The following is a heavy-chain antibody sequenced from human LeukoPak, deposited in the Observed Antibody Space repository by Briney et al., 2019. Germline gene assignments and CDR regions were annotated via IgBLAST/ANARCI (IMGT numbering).Heavy chain of an antibody. D-gene: IGHD3-10*01. CDR3: ARDPGY. V-gene: IGHV4-34*01. Sequence: SETLSLTCAVYGGSFSGYYWSWIRQPPGKGLEWIGEIYHSGSTNYNPSLKSRVTISVDTSKIQFSLNLNSVTAADTAVYYCARDPGYWGQGTLVTVSS. CDR2: IYHSGST. CDR1: GGSFSGYY. J-gene: IGHJ4*02.